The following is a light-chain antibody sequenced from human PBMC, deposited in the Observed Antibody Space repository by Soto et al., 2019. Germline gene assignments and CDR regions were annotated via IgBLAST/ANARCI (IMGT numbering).Light chain of an antibody. J-gene: IGKJ1*01. CDR3: QQYGSSPRT. CDR2: GVS. CDR1: QSVSNTY. Sequence: EIVLTQSPGTLSLSPGERDTLSCRASQSVSNTYLAWYQQKPGQAPRLLIYGVSSRATGIPDRFSGSGSGTDFTLTISRLEPEDFAVYYCQQYGSSPRTFGQGTKVEIK. V-gene: IGKV3-20*01.